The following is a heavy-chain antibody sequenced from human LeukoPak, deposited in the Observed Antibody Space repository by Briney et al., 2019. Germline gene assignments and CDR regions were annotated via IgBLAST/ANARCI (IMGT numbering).Heavy chain of an antibody. V-gene: IGHV4-59*01. CDR3: ARASSYDTCDY. Sequence: SETLSLTCTVSGGSISSYYWSWIRQPPGKGLEWIGYIYYSGSTNYNPSLKSRVTISVDTTKHQFSLKRSSVTAADTAVYYCARASSYDTCDYWGQGTLVTVSS. J-gene: IGHJ4*02. CDR1: GGSISSYY. D-gene: IGHD3-22*01. CDR2: IYYSGST.